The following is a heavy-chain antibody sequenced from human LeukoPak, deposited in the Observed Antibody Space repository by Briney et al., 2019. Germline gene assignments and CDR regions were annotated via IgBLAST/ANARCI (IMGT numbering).Heavy chain of an antibody. Sequence: GGSLRLSCAASGFTFSSYAMSWVRQAPGKGLEWVSAISGSGGSTYYADSVKGRFTISRDNSKNTLYLQMNSLRAEDTAVYYCAKDRVYCSSTSCRFDYWGQGTLVTVSS. CDR3: AKDRVYCSSTSCRFDY. D-gene: IGHD2-2*01. J-gene: IGHJ4*02. CDR2: ISGSGGST. V-gene: IGHV3-23*01. CDR1: GFTFSSYA.